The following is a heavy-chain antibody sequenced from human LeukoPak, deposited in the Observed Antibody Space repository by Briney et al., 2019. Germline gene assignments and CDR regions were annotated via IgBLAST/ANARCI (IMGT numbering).Heavy chain of an antibody. CDR1: GYSISSGYY. Sequence: PSETLSLTCTVSGYSISSGYYWGWIRQPPGKGLEWIGSIYHSGSTYYNPSLKSRVTISVDTSKNQFSLKLSSVTAADTAVYYCARDRVRSNFDYWGRGTLVTVSS. D-gene: IGHD3-10*01. CDR2: IYHSGST. J-gene: IGHJ4*02. CDR3: ARDRVRSNFDY. V-gene: IGHV4-38-2*02.